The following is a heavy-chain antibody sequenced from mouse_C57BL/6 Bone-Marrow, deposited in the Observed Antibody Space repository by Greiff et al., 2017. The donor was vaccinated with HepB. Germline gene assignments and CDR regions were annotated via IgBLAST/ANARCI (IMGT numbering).Heavy chain of an antibody. CDR2: INPSNGGT. D-gene: IGHD1-1*01. CDR3: ARTRITTVDFDV. V-gene: IGHV1-53*01. CDR1: GYTFTSYW. Sequence: QVQLQQPGTELVKPGASVKLSCKASGYTFTSYWMHWVKQRPGQGLKWIGNINPSNGGTNYNEKFKSKATLTVDKSSSTAYMQLSSLTSEDSAVYYCARTRITTVDFDVWGTGTTVTVSS. J-gene: IGHJ1*03.